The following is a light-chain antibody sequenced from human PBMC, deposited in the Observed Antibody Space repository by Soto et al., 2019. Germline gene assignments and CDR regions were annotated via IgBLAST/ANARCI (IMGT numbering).Light chain of an antibody. J-gene: IGKJ4*01. CDR1: QSIGIY. Sequence: DLQMTQSPSSLSASVGDRVTITCRASQSIGIYLHWYLHKPGKAPNLLIYTASSLQSGVPSRFSGSGSGTDFTLTISSLQPEDYGTYYCQQSYNTPLTFGGGTKVEIK. CDR3: QQSYNTPLT. V-gene: IGKV1-39*01. CDR2: TAS.